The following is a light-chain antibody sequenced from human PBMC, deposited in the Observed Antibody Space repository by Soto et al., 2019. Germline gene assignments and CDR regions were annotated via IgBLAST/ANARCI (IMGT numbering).Light chain of an antibody. CDR1: SSNIGAPYD. J-gene: IGLJ1*01. Sequence: QSVLTQPPSVSGAPGQRVTISCTGSSSNIGAPYDVHWYQQLPGTAPKLLIHGNNNRPSGVPDRFSGSKSGTSASLAITGLQAEDETDYYCQSYDSSLSAYVFGTGTKLTVL. V-gene: IGLV1-40*01. CDR3: QSYDSSLSAYV. CDR2: GNN.